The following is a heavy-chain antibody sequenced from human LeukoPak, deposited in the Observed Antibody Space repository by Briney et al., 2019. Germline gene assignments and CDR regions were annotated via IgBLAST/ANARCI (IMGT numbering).Heavy chain of an antibody. J-gene: IGHJ4*02. V-gene: IGHV3-21*04. CDR1: GFTFSSYA. D-gene: IGHD6-19*01. Sequence: GGSLRLSCAASGFTFSSYAMSWVRQAPGKGLEWVSSISSSSSYIYYADSVKGRFTISRDNAKNSLYLQMNSLRAEDTAVYYCARNQKGYSSGWYSENWGQGTLVTVSS. CDR3: ARNQKGYSSGWYSEN. CDR2: ISSSSSYI.